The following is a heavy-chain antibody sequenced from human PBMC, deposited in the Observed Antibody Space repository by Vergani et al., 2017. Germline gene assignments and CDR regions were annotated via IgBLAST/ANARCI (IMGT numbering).Heavy chain of an antibody. V-gene: IGHV4-34*01. D-gene: IGHD2-8*01. CDR2: IRHDGIT. CDR1: GGSFNYFW. J-gene: IGHJ4*02. CDR3: AREGYCTNGVCFTLFDV. Sequence: QAQLPQWGAGLLKPSENLSLTCAIYGGSFNYFWWTLIRQPPGKGLEWIGEIRHDGITHYSPSLKSRVTISIDTSTHQFSLNLRSVTAADTAVYYCAREGYCTNGVCFTLFDVWGQGALVTVSS.